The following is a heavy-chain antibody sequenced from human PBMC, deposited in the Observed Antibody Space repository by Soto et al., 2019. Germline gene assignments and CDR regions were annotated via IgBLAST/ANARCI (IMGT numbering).Heavy chain of an antibody. Sequence: QVQLVQSGAEVKKPGSSVKVSYKASGDTSSSYAVSWVRQAPGHGLEWMGGFIPIFGAANYAQKFQGRVTITADESTSTAYMELSSLRSEDTAVYYCARHVPAAGYYYGMDVWGQGTTVTVSS. V-gene: IGHV1-69*12. CDR2: FIPIFGAA. D-gene: IGHD2-2*01. CDR1: GDTSSSYA. J-gene: IGHJ6*02. CDR3: ARHVPAAGYYYGMDV.